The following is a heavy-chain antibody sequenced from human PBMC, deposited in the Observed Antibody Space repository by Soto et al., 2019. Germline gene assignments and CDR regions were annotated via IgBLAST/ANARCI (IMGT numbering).Heavy chain of an antibody. J-gene: IGHJ6*02. CDR1: VASFVIYY. V-gene: IGHV4-59*13. CDR3: ARDKRIAVAGLLFGMDV. D-gene: IGHD6-19*01. CDR2: IYYSGST. Sequence: SETLSLTCTVSVASFVIYYWTWFRRPPGKGLEWIGYIYYSGSTNYNPSLKSRVTISVDTSKNQFSLKLSSVTAADTAVYYCARDKRIAVAGLLFGMDVWGQGTTVTVSS.